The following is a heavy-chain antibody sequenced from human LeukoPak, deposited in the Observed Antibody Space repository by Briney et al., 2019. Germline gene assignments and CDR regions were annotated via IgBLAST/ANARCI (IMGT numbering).Heavy chain of an antibody. CDR3: ARHGYNYGFDY. D-gene: IGHD5-24*01. CDR1: GFTFSNFA. V-gene: IGHV3-23*01. CDR2: ISGSGGNT. J-gene: IGHJ4*02. Sequence: PGGSLRLSCAASGFTFSNFAMSWVRQAPGKGLEWVSGISGSGGNTDYADSVKGRFTISRDNSKDTLYLQMNSLRAEDTAEYYCARHGYNYGFDYWGQGTLVTVSS.